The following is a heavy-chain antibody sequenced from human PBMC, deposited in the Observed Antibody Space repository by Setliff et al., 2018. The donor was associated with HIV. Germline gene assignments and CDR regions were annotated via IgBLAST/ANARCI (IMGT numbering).Heavy chain of an antibody. J-gene: IGHJ3*02. CDR2: IRSKAYGGTT. V-gene: IGHV3-49*04. CDR1: GFTFGDYA. Sequence: PGGSLRLSCTASGFTFGDYAMSWVRQAPGKGLEWVGFIRSKAYGGTTEYAASVKGRFTISRDDSKSIAYLQMNSLKTEDTAVYYCTSGYCSSTSCRSAFDIWGQGTMVTVSS. D-gene: IGHD2-2*03. CDR3: TSGYCSSTSCRSAFDI.